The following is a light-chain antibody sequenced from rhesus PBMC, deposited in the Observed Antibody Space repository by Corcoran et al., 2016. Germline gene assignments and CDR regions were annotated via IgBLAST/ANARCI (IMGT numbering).Light chain of an antibody. V-gene: IGLV2-32*01. J-gene: IGLJ1*01. Sequence: QAALTQPRSVSGSPGQSVTISCTGTSSDIGGYNFVSWYQMHPGTAPKLMIYEVSTRPSGVSDRFSGSKSGNTASLTISGLQAADEADYYCCSYAGSYSFYIFGGGTRLTVL. CDR2: EVS. CDR3: CSYAGSYSFYI. CDR1: SSDIGGYNF.